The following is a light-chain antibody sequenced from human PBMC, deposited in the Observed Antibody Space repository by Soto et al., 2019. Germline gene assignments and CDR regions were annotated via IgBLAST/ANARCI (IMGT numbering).Light chain of an antibody. CDR3: TSPTPGSLYV. Sequence: QSALTHPASVSWSPGHAITISCTGTSSDVGNYNYVSWYQQYPGRVPKLLIYMVSNRASGVSNRFSGSKSGNTASLTISGLQAEDEADYFCTSPTPGSLYVFGTGTKVTVL. V-gene: IGLV2-14*01. J-gene: IGLJ1*01. CDR2: MVS. CDR1: SSDVGNYNY.